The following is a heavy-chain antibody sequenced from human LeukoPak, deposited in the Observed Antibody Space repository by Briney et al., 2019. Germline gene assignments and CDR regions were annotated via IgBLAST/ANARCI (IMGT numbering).Heavy chain of an antibody. V-gene: IGHV3-30*04. CDR3: ARVSYYYGSGSYRPTAVYYFDY. Sequence: GGSLRLSCAASGFSLSSYAIHWVRQAPGKGLEWVAIISYDGSKKYYADSVKGRFTISRDNAKNTLYLQMNSLRAEDTAVYYCARVSYYYGSGSYRPTAVYYFDYWGQGTLVTVSS. D-gene: IGHD3-10*01. CDR2: ISYDGSKK. J-gene: IGHJ4*02. CDR1: GFSLSSYA.